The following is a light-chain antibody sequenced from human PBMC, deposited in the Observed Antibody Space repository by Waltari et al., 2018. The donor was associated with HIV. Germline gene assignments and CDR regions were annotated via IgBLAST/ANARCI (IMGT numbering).Light chain of an antibody. J-gene: IGKJ2*01. CDR2: DAS. CDR3: QQYNNWPPRDT. Sequence: EILMTQSPATLSVSPVERATLSCRASQSVSSNLAWYQQKPGQAPRLLVYDASTRATGIPARFSGSGSGTEFTLTISSLQSEDFAVYYCQQYNNWPPRDTFGQGTKLEIK. CDR1: QSVSSN. V-gene: IGKV3-15*01.